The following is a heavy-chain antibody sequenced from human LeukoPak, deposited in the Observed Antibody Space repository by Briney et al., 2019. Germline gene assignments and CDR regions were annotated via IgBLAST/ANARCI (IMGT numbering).Heavy chain of an antibody. CDR1: GFTVSSKY. J-gene: IGHJ4*02. Sequence: GALRLSCAASGFTVSSKYMSWVRQAPGKGLEWVSVIYSGGTTYYADSVKGRFTISRDNSKNTLYLQMNSLRAEDTAVYYCAMGVRGRVTKQDYWGQGTLVTVSS. CDR2: IYSGGTT. V-gene: IGHV3-53*01. D-gene: IGHD4-11*01. CDR3: AMGVRGRVTKQDY.